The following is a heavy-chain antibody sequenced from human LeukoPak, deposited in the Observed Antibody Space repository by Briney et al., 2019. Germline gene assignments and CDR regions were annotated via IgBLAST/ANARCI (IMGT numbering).Heavy chain of an antibody. CDR3: ARGGPSDSLLRFLEWLYQYYFDY. D-gene: IGHD3-3*01. CDR1: GGSISSSSYY. J-gene: IGHJ4*02. V-gene: IGHV4-39*07. Sequence: PSETLSLTCTVSGGSISSSSYYWGWIRQPPGKGLEWIGSIYYSGSTYYNPSLKSRVTISVDTSKNQFSLKLSSVTAADTAVYYCARGGPSDSLLRFLEWLYQYYFDYWGQGTLVTVSS. CDR2: IYYSGST.